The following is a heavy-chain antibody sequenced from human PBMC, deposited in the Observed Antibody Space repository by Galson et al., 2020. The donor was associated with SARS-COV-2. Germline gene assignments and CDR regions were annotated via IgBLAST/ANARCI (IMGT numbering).Heavy chain of an antibody. Sequence: SETLSLTCTVSGGSISGFYWSWIRQPPGKGLEWIGYIYYSGGTNYNPSLKSRVTISVDMSKNQFSLKLSSVTAADTAVYYCARGVNYYDCSGYYLDWYVDLLGRGTLVTVSS. D-gene: IGHD3-22*01. V-gene: IGHV4-59*01. CDR2: IYYSGGT. J-gene: IGHJ2*01. CDR1: GGSISGFY. CDR3: ARGVNYYDCSGYYLDWYVDL.